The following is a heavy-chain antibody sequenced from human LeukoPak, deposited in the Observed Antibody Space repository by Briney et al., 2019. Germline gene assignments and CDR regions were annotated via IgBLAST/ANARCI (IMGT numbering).Heavy chain of an antibody. Sequence: PSETLSLTCAVYGGSFSGYYWSWIRQPPGKGLEWIGEINHGGSTNYNPSLKSCVSISVDSSKNQFSLKVSSVTAADTAVYYCARGSDTAAGLYWGQGTLVTVSS. CDR2: INHGGST. CDR1: GGSFSGYY. D-gene: IGHD6-13*01. J-gene: IGHJ4*02. CDR3: ARGSDTAAGLY. V-gene: IGHV4-34*01.